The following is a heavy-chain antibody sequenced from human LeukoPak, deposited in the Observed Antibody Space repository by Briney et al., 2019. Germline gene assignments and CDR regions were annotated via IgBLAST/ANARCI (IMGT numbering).Heavy chain of an antibody. V-gene: IGHV1-2*02. CDR2: INPNSGGT. J-gene: IGHJ6*03. Sequence: GASVKASCKASGYTFTGYYMHWVRQAPGQGPEWMGWINPNSGGTNYAQKFQGRVTMTRDTSISTAYMELSRLRSDDTAVYYCARGYSYGYVYYYMDVWGKGTTVTVSS. CDR1: GYTFTGYY. CDR3: ARGYSYGYVYYYMDV. D-gene: IGHD5-18*01.